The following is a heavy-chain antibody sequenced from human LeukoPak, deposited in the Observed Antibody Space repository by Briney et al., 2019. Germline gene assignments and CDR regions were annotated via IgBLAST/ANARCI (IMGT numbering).Heavy chain of an antibody. V-gene: IGHV3-48*01. CDR2: ISSSSSTI. D-gene: IGHD6-13*01. Sequence: GGSLRLSCAASEFSFSSYFMSWVRQPPGKGLEWVSYISSSSSTIDYADSVRGRFTVSRDNAKNSLYLQMNSLRAEDTAVYYCARVHSSSWYVVDYWGQGTLVTVSS. CDR3: ARVHSSSWYVVDY. J-gene: IGHJ4*02. CDR1: EFSFSSYF.